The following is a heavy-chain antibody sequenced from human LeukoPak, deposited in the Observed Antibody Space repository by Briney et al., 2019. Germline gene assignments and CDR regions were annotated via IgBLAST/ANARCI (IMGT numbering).Heavy chain of an antibody. CDR2: IYYSGST. V-gene: IGHV4-59*01. D-gene: IGHD2-8*01. CDR3: TSGGMVSGDY. Sequence: SETLSLTCTVSGGSINSYYWSCIRQPPGKGLEWIGYIYYSGSTNYNPSLKSRVTISRDTSKNQFSLKLRSVTAADTAVYYCTSGGMVSGDYWGHGTLVTVCS. CDR1: GGSINSYY. J-gene: IGHJ4*01.